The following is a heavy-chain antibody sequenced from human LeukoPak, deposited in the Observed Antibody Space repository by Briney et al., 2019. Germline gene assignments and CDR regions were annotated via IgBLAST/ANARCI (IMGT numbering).Heavy chain of an antibody. V-gene: IGHV3-7*01. CDR2: VKQDGSEK. Sequence: GGSLRLSCAASGFTFSDYWMSWVRQAPGKGLEWVANVKQDGSEKFYVDSVRGRFTISRDNAENSLYLQMNSLRVEDTAVYYCARPTTVGSLFDYWGQGTLVTVSS. J-gene: IGHJ4*02. D-gene: IGHD4-17*01. CDR3: ARPTTVGSLFDY. CDR1: GFTFSDYW.